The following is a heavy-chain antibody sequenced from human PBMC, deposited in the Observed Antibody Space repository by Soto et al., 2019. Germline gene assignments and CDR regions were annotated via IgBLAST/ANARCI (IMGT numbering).Heavy chain of an antibody. J-gene: IGHJ6*03. CDR3: ASTDYVAYYMDV. CDR1: GGSISSGYY. Sequence: QVQLQESGPGLVKPSQTLSLTCSVSGGSISSGYYWTWIRQHPGKGLEWIGYIYYSGNTYYNPSLKSRVTISVDTSKNQFSLKLSSVTAADTAVYYCASTDYVAYYMDVCGQGTTVTVSS. CDR2: IYYSGNT. V-gene: IGHV4-31*03. D-gene: IGHD3-10*02.